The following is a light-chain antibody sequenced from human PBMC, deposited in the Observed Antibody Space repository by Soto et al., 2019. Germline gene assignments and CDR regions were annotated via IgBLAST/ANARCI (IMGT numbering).Light chain of an antibody. CDR2: GAS. Sequence: EIVLTQSPGTLSLSPGERATLSCRASQSVSSSYLAWYQQKPGQAPRLLIYGASSRATGIPDRFSGSGSATDFTLTISRLEPEDFAVYYCQQYGSSYTFAQGTKLEIK. V-gene: IGKV3-20*01. CDR3: QQYGSSYT. J-gene: IGKJ2*01. CDR1: QSVSSSY.